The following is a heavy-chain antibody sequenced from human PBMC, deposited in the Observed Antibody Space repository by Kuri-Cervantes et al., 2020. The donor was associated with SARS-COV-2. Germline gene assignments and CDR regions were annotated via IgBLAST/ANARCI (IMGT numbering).Heavy chain of an antibody. V-gene: IGHV4-39*07. CDR2: IYYSGST. CDR1: GGSISSSSYY. Sequence: ESLKISCTVSGGSISSSSYYWGWIRQPPGKGLEWIGSIYYSGSTNYNPSLKSRVTISVDTSKNQFSLKLSSVTAADTAVYYCARFAGIAAAGTRTVYDYWGQGTLVTVSS. CDR3: ARFAGIAAAGTRTVYDY. J-gene: IGHJ4*02. D-gene: IGHD6-13*01.